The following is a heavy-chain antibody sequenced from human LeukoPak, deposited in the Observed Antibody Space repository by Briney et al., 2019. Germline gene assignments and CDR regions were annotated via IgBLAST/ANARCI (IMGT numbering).Heavy chain of an antibody. Sequence: GGPLRLSCAASGFTFSSYAMSWVRQAPGKGLEWVSAISGSGGSTYYADSVKGRFTISRDNSKNTLYLQMNSLRAEDTAVYYCAKGWFYGSGSYYTHFDYWGQGTLVTVSS. V-gene: IGHV3-23*01. CDR2: ISGSGGST. CDR1: GFTFSSYA. CDR3: AKGWFYGSGSYYTHFDY. D-gene: IGHD3-10*01. J-gene: IGHJ4*02.